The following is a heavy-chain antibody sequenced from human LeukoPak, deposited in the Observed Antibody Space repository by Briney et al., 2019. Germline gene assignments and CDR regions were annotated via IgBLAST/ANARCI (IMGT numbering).Heavy chain of an antibody. Sequence: PSETQSLTCTVSGGSISSYYWSWIRQPPGKGLEWIGYIYYSGSTNYNPSLKSRVTISVDTSKNQFSLKLSSVTAADTAVYYCARAGHDYYDSSGYSEGFDYWGQGTLVTVSS. V-gene: IGHV4-59*01. CDR2: IYYSGST. D-gene: IGHD3-22*01. CDR1: GGSISSYY. CDR3: ARAGHDYYDSSGYSEGFDY. J-gene: IGHJ4*02.